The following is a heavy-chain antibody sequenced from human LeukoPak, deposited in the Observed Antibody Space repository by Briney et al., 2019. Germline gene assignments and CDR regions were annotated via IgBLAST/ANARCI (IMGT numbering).Heavy chain of an antibody. V-gene: IGHV4-59*11. D-gene: IGHD2-8*01. CDR1: DAPISCHY. J-gene: IGHJ3*02. CDR3: ARDQISMNAFDM. CDR2: ISYIGST. Sequence: PSETLSLTCTVSDAPISCHYLTWIRQPPGKGLEWIGYISYIGSTNYNPSLKSRVTISVDTSKNQFSLKLSSVTAADTAVNYCARDQISMNAFDMWGQGTMVTVSS.